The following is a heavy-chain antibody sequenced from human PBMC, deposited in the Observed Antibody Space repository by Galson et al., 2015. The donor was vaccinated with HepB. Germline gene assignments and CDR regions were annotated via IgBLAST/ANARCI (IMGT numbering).Heavy chain of an antibody. D-gene: IGHD5-12*01. CDR3: ARLGGGYSGYPLWEYYYYGMDV. Sequence: FLRLSCAASGFTFSSYWMHWVRQAPGKGLVWVSRINSDGSSTSYADSVKGRFTISRDNAKNTLYLQMNSLRAEDTAVYYCARLGGGYSGYPLWEYYYYGMDVWGQGTTVTVSS. CDR1: GFTFSSYW. V-gene: IGHV3-74*01. CDR2: INSDGSST. J-gene: IGHJ6*02.